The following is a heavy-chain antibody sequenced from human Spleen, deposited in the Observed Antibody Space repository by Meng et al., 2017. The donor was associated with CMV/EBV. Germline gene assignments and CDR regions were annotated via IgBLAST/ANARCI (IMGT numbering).Heavy chain of an antibody. J-gene: IGHJ4*02. Sequence: GGSLRLSCTVSGGSLDIYYWSWIRQPPGKGLEWIGRIKSKADGGTTDYAAPVKGRFTISRDDSKNTLYLQMNSLKTEDTAVYYCTSKVRSGYWGQGTLVTVS. CDR3: TSKVRSGY. CDR2: IKSKADGGTT. CDR1: GGSLDIYY. V-gene: IGHV3-15*01.